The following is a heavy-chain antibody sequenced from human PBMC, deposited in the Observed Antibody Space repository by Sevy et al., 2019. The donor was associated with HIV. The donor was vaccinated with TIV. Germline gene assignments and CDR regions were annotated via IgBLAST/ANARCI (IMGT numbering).Heavy chain of an antibody. J-gene: IGHJ6*02. Sequence: GWSLRLSCAASGFTFSSAWMSWVRLAPGKGLEWVGRIKSKTDGGTIDYAAPVKGRFTISREDSKNTLYLQMNSLKTEDTAVYYCITDPGYRGYDEEVINYYYYGMDVWGQGTTVTVSS. CDR1: GFTFSSAW. V-gene: IGHV3-15*01. CDR2: IKSKTDGGTI. CDR3: ITDPGYRGYDEEVINYYYYGMDV. D-gene: IGHD5-12*01.